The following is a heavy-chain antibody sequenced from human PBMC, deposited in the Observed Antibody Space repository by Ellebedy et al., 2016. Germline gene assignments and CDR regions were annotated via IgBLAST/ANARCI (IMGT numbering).Heavy chain of an antibody. J-gene: IGHJ4*02. CDR3: ERAAGSGWYVDY. CDR2: ITYDGGNK. CDR1: GFTFTDYA. V-gene: IGHV3-30-3*01. D-gene: IGHD6-19*01. Sequence: GGSLRLSCAASGFTFTDYAMHWVGQAPGKGLQWVAVITYDGGNKFYSDSVKGRFSISKDTSKSTLLLQMNSLRAEATAVYYCERAAGSGWYVDYWGQGTLVTVSS.